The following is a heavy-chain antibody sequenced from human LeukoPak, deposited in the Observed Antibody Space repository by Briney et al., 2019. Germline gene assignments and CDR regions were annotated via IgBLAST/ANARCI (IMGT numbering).Heavy chain of an antibody. V-gene: IGHV3-48*02. J-gene: IGHJ3*02. D-gene: IGHD3-22*01. CDR2: ISSTSSTI. CDR3: ARAAPYYYDSSGYSAFDS. Sequence: GSLRLSCAASGFTFSSYGMHWVRQAPGKGLEWVSFISSTSSTIYYADSVKGRFTISRDNAKNSLYLQMNSLRDEDTAVYYCARAAPYYYDSSGYSAFDSWGQGTMVTVSA. CDR1: GFTFSSYG.